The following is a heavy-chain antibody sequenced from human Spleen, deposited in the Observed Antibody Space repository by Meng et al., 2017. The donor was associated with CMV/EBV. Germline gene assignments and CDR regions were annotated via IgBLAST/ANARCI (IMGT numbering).Heavy chain of an antibody. CDR3: ARANTPGIAVAGDY. D-gene: IGHD6-19*01. CDR1: GYTFTAHY. Sequence: ASVKVSCKASGYTFTAHYFHWVRQAPGQGLEWMGWIHPHRGDTNYAQQFQGRVTMTRDTSISTAYMELSRLRSDDTAVYYCARANTPGIAVAGDYWGQGTLVTVSS. CDR2: IHPHRGDT. V-gene: IGHV1-2*02. J-gene: IGHJ4*02.